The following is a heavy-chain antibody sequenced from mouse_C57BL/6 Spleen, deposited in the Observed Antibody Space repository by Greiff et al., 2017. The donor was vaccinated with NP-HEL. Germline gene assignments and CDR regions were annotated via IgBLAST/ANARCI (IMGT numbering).Heavy chain of an antibody. CDR3: ARYENDMDY. J-gene: IGHJ4*01. CDR2: IDPSDSYT. D-gene: IGHD2-12*01. V-gene: IGHV1-50*01. CDR1: GYTFTSYW. Sequence: VQLQQSGAELVKPGASVKLSCKASGYTFTSYWMQWVKQRPGQGLEWIGEIDPSDSYTNYNQKFKGKATLTVDTSTSTAYMQLSSLTAEDSAVYDCARYENDMDYWGQGTSVTVSS.